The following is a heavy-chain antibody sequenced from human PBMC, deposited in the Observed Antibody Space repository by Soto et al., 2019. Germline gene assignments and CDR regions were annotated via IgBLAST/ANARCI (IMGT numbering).Heavy chain of an antibody. D-gene: IGHD2-2*01. Sequence: ASVKVSCKASGYTFTGYYVHWVRAAPGQGLEWMVCINPETGGTSYAQKFQGRVTLSRDTSINTAYLELSRLRFDDAAVYFCARERYQVISNGMDVGGQGTTVTVSS. V-gene: IGHV1-2*02. CDR2: INPETGGT. J-gene: IGHJ6*02. CDR3: ARERYQVISNGMDV. CDR1: GYTFTGYY.